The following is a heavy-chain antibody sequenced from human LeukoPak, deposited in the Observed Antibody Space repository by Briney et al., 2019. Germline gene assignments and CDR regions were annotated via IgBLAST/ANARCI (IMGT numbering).Heavy chain of an antibody. J-gene: IGHJ2*01. V-gene: IGHV1-2*02. CDR3: ARHDSDTAPLGYWYFDL. D-gene: IGHD5-18*01. Sequence: GASVKVSCKASGYTFTGYYMHWVRQAPGQGLEWMGWINPNSGGTNYAQKFQGRVTMTRDTSISTAYMELSRLRSDDTAVYYCARHDSDTAPLGYWYFDLWGRGTLVTVSS. CDR2: INPNSGGT. CDR1: GYTFTGYY.